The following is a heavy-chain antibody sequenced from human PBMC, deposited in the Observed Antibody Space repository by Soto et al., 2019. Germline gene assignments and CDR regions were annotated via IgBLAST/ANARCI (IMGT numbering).Heavy chain of an antibody. CDR2: IYHSGST. V-gene: IGHV4-34*01. J-gene: IGHJ4*02. CDR3: ARVDYDFWSGYF. D-gene: IGHD3-3*01. CDR1: GGSLSGYY. Sequence: SETLSLTCAVYGGSLSGYYRSWIRQPPGKGLEWIGEIYHSGSTNYNPSLKSRVTISVDPPKNQFSLKLSSVTAADTAVYYCARVDYDFWSGYFWGQGTLVTVSS.